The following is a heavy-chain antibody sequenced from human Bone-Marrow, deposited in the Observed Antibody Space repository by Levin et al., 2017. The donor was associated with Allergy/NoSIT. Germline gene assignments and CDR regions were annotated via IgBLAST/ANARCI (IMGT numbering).Heavy chain of an antibody. CDR2: VYYSGST. D-gene: IGHD1-7*01. Sequence: KSSETLSLTCTVSGGSISSYYWSWIRQPPGKGLEWIGYVYYSGSTNYNPSLKSRVTISADTSKNQFSLKLSSVTAADTAVYYCARGPYRVWNYGFDPWGQGTLVTVSS. J-gene: IGHJ5*02. CDR1: GGSISSYY. V-gene: IGHV4-59*12. CDR3: ARGPYRVWNYGFDP.